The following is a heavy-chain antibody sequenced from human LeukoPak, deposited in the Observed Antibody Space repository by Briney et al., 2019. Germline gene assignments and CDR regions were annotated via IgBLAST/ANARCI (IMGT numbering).Heavy chain of an antibody. V-gene: IGHV4-4*02. D-gene: IGHD6-19*01. CDR1: GGSISSGYW. Sequence: SETLSLTCAVSGGSISSGYWWAWVRQPPGKGLEWIGEISHSGSTNYNTSLKSRVTISVDKSKNQFSLNLSSVTAADTAVYYCARGGYSSGWYSSSAFDIWGQGTMVTVSS. CDR2: ISHSGST. CDR3: ARGGYSSGWYSSSAFDI. J-gene: IGHJ3*02.